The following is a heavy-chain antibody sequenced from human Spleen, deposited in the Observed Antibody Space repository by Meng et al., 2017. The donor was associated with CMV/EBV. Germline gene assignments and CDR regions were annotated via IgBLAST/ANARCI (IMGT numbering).Heavy chain of an antibody. CDR1: GDSVSSNSAA. D-gene: IGHD1-1*01. J-gene: IGHJ6*02. CDR3: ARGPGSSRYLFYGLDV. CDR2: TYYRSMYYT. Sequence: SQTLSLTCAISGDSVSSNSAAWNWIRQSPSRGLEWLGRTYYRSMYYTDYAVSLKGRITINADTPKNQFSLRLRSVTPEDTAVYYCARGPGSSRYLFYGLDVWGQGATVTVSS. V-gene: IGHV6-1*01.